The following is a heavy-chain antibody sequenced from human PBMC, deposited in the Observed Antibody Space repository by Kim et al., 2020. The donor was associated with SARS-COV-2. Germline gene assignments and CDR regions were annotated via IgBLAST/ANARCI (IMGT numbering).Heavy chain of an antibody. CDR2: MTGSSGHT. J-gene: IGHJ4*02. Sequence: GGSLRLSCDASGLIFSSYALSWVRQAPNKGLEWVSGMTGSSGHTYYADSVKGRFTISRDNTKDTLFLQMDSLSAEDTSVYYSAKGHDSGAYVYLDLWGQG. CDR3: AKGHDSGAYVYLDL. CDR1: GLIFSSYA. V-gene: IGHV3-23*01. D-gene: IGHD3-22*01.